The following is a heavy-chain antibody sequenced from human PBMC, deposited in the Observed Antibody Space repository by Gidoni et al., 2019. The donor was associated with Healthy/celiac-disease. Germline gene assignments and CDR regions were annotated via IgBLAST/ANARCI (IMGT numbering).Heavy chain of an antibody. Sequence: QRLEWMGWINAGNGNTKYSQKFQGRVTITRDTSASTAYMKLSSLRCEDTAVYYCARDSQEMATILDFDYWGQGTLVTVSS. V-gene: IGHV1-3*01. J-gene: IGHJ4*02. CDR2: INAGNGNT. CDR3: ARDSQEMATILDFDY. D-gene: IGHD5-12*01.